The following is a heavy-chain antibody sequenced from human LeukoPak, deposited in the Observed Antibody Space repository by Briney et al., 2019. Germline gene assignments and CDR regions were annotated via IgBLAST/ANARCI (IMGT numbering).Heavy chain of an antibody. D-gene: IGHD1-26*01. J-gene: IGHJ4*02. CDR2: IWYDGTNK. CDR3: ARSHESGSYAH. CDR1: GFTFSSYG. Sequence: GGSLRLSCATSGFTFSSYGMHWVRQAPGEGLEWVAVIWYDGTNKHYADSVKGRFTISRDNSKSTLYLQMNSLRAEDTAVYYCARSHESGSYAHWGQGTLVTVSS. V-gene: IGHV3-33*01.